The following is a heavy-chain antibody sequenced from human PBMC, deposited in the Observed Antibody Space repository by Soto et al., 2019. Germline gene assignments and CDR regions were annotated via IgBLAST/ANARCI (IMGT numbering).Heavy chain of an antibody. CDR3: ARGAVMPDS. V-gene: IGHV3-23*01. J-gene: IGHJ4*02. D-gene: IGHD3-16*01. Sequence: EVQLLESGGGVEQPGGSLRLSCEASGVTFDSFAMTWVRQAPGKGLEWVSAISASGGSTFYADSVKGRFTISRDSSKNTLYLQMNSLRAEETAVYYCARGAVMPDSWGQGTLVHVSS. CDR1: GVTFDSFA. CDR2: ISASGGST.